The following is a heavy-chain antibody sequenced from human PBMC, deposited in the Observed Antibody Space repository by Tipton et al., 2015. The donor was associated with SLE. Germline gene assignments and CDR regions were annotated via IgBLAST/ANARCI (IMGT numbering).Heavy chain of an antibody. CDR3: ARRIPRDYYDSSGSPDWFDP. J-gene: IGHJ5*02. CDR2: ISAYNGNT. V-gene: IGHV1-18*01. D-gene: IGHD3-22*01. Sequence: QLVQSGAEVKKPGASVKVSCKASGYTFTSYGISWVRQAPGQGLEWMGWISAYNGNTNYAQKLQGRVTMTTDTSTSTAYMELRSLRSDDTAVYYCARRIPRDYYDSSGSPDWFDPWGQGTLVTVSS. CDR1: GYTFTSYG.